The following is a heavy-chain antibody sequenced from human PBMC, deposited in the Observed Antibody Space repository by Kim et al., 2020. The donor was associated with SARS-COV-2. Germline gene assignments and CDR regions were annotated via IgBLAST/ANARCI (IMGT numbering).Heavy chain of an antibody. D-gene: IGHD1-7*01. Sequence: THYMPSLKRRLPISVDTSKNQFSLRLTSVTAADTAIYYCATPRWNFVIDSWGQGTQVTVSP. V-gene: IGHV4-39*01. CDR2: T. J-gene: IGHJ4*02. CDR3: ATPRWNFVIDS.